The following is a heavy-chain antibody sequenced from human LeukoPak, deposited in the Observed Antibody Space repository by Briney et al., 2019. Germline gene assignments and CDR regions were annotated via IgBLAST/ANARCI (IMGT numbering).Heavy chain of an antibody. D-gene: IGHD3-22*01. Sequence: SETLSLTCTVSGGSISSYYWSWIRQPPGKGLEWIGNIYYSGSTIYNPSLQSRVTMSVDTSKNQFSLNLTSVTAADTAVYYCARDRGSGYRGYYFDYWGQGTLVTVSS. J-gene: IGHJ4*02. V-gene: IGHV4-59*01. CDR3: ARDRGSGYRGYYFDY. CDR1: GGSISSYY. CDR2: IYYSGST.